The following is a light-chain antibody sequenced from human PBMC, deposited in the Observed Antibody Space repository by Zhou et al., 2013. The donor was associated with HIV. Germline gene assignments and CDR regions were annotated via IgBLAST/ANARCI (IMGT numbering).Light chain of an antibody. Sequence: DIQMTQSPSTLSASVGDRVTITCRASQSISGWLAWYQQKPGKAPNLLIYKASTLESGVPSRFSGSGSGTEFTLTISSLQADDFATYYCQQYNSSPWTFGQGTKVE. J-gene: IGKJ1*01. CDR1: QSISGW. CDR3: QQYNSSPWT. V-gene: IGKV1-5*03. CDR2: KAS.